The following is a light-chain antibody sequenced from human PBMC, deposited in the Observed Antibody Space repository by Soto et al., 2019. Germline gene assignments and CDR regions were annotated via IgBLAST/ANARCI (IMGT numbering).Light chain of an antibody. CDR3: QQYNNWPPYT. J-gene: IGKJ2*01. CDR2: GAS. V-gene: IGKV3-15*01. Sequence: EIVMTQSPATLSVSPGERATLSCRASQSVSSNLAWYQQKPGQAPRLLIYGASTRAIGIPARFSGSGSGTESTLTITSLQSEHFEVYYCQQYNNWPPYTFGQGTKLEIK. CDR1: QSVSSN.